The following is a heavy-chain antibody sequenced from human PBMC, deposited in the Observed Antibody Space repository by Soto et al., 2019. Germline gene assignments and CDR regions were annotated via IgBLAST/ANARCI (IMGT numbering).Heavy chain of an antibody. J-gene: IGHJ4*02. D-gene: IGHD6-19*01. CDR3: ARDSSACNNYFES. CDR2: FSGRSGDT. Sequence: PGGSXRLSCVASVCSISTHSLTWFRHAPGKGLEWVSSFSGRSGDTYYAASVKGRFTISGDSSKNTVILQMNNLRADDTALYYCARDSSACNNYFESWGQGIQVNVYS. V-gene: IGHV3-23*01. CDR1: VCSISTHS.